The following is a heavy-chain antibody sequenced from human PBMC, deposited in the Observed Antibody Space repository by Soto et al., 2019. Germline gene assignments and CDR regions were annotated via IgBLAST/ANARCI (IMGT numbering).Heavy chain of an antibody. CDR2: TAYTGNT. Sequence: SETLSLTCVVSGGSITSYHWSWIRQCPGKGLEWIAYTAYTGNTNYNPPLKSRVTISVDTSKNQISLNLTSVTAADTAVYFCARDVRGWNRGSYYYYGMDVWGQGTTVTVSS. V-gene: IGHV4-59*01. J-gene: IGHJ6*02. D-gene: IGHD6-19*01. CDR3: ARDVRGWNRGSYYYYGMDV. CDR1: GGSITSYH.